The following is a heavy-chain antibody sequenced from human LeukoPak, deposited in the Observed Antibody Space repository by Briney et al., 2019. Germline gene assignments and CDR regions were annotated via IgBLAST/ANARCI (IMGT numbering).Heavy chain of an antibody. Sequence: ASVKVSCKASGYTFTSYYMRWVRQAPGQGLEWMGIINPSCGSTNYAQKFQGRVTMTRDASTSTVYMELSSLRSEDTAVYYCSRDRFESKGRYYDFWSGNPHSDYWGQGTLVTVSS. V-gene: IGHV1-46*01. CDR3: SRDRFESKGRYYDFWSGNPHSDY. D-gene: IGHD3-3*01. J-gene: IGHJ4*02. CDR1: GYTFTSYY. CDR2: INPSCGST.